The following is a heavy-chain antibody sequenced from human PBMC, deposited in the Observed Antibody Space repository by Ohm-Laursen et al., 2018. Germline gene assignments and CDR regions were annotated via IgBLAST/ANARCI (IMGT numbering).Heavy chain of an antibody. CDR2: IYYTGSTI. J-gene: IGHJ6*02. V-gene: IGHV4-59*01. D-gene: IGHD3-10*01. Sequence: TLSLTCTVSGGSISSYYWSWIRQPPGKGLEWIGCIYYTGSTINYNPSLKSRVTISLDTSKNQFSLKLSSVTAADTAVYYCARDPDRHYYYGMDVWGQGTAVTVSS. CDR3: ARDPDRHYYYGMDV. CDR1: GGSISSYY.